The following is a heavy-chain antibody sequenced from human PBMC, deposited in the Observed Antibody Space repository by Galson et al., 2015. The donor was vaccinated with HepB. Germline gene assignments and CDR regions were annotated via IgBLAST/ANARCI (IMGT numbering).Heavy chain of an antibody. J-gene: IGHJ4*02. D-gene: IGHD3-10*01. CDR1: GFTFSSYA. V-gene: IGHV3-23*01. CDR3: AKDHLVGPVRGVLGY. CDR2: ISGSGGST. Sequence: SLRLSCAASGFTFSSYAMSWVRQAPGKGLEWVSAISGSGGSTYYADSVKGRFTISRDNSKNTLYLQMNSLRAEDTAVYYCAKDHLVGPVRGVLGYWGQGTLVTVSS.